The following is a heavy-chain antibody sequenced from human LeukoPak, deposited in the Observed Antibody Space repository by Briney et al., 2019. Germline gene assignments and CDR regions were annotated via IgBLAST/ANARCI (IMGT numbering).Heavy chain of an antibody. CDR1: GYTFTGYY. CDR3: ASTLGLTYYYDSSGYYLDY. Sequence: ASVKVSCKASGYTFTGYYMHWVRQAPGQGLEWMGWINPNSGGTNYAQKFQGRVTMTRDTSISTAYMELSRLRSDDTAVYYCASTLGLTYYYDSSGYYLDYWGQGTLVTVSS. CDR2: INPNSGGT. J-gene: IGHJ4*02. D-gene: IGHD3-22*01. V-gene: IGHV1-2*02.